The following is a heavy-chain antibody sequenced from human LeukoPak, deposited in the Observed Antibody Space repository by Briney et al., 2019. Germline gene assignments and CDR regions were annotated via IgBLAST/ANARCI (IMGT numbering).Heavy chain of an antibody. J-gene: IGHJ3*02. V-gene: IGHV4-4*07. D-gene: IGHD3-3*01. CDR2: IYTSGST. CDR3: ARSWGIFGVVRYAFDI. CDR1: GGSISGYY. Sequence: SETLSLTCTVSGGSISGYYWSWIRQPAGKGLEWIGRIYTSGSTNYNPSLKSRVTISVDTSKNQFSLKLSSVTAADTAVYYCARSWGIFGVVRYAFDIWGQGTMVTVSS.